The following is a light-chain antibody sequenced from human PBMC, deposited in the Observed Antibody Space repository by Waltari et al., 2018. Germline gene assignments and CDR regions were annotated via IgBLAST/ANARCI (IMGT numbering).Light chain of an antibody. CDR3: QSYDISLSAWV. J-gene: IGLJ3*02. V-gene: IGLV1-40*01. CDR1: NYNIGAGYD. CDR2: GNN. Sequence: QSVLTQPPSVSGAPGQRVTISCTGSNYNIGAGYDGHWYQQFPGTAPKLLIFGNNNRPAGVPDRFSVSKSGTSASLAITVLQAEDEADYYCQSYDISLSAWVFGGGTKLAVL.